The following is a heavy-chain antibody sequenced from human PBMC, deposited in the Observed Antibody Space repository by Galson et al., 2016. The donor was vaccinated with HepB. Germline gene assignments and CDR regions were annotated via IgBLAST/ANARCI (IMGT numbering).Heavy chain of an antibody. J-gene: IGHJ5*02. V-gene: IGHV3-7*01. CDR1: GFTFTNYW. D-gene: IGHD6-13*01. Sequence: SLRLSCAASGFTFTNYWKTWVRQAPGKGLEWVANIKEDGTEKCYADSVKGRFTISRDNAKNTLYLQMNSLRAEDTAVYYCASSVAAAGNWFDPWGQGTLVAVSS. CDR3: ASSVAAAGNWFDP. CDR2: IKEDGTEK.